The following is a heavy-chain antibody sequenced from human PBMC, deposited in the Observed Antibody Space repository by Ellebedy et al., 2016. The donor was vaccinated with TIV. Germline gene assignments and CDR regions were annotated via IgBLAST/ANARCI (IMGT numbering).Heavy chain of an antibody. CDR2: IYPGDSDT. Sequence: PGGSLRLSCKGSGYSFTSYWIGWVRQRPGKGLEWMGIIYPGDSDTRYSPSFQGQVTISADKSISTAYLQWSSLKASDTAMYYCARLGGRGRSGYDHWGADYWGQGTLVTVSS. V-gene: IGHV5-51*01. CDR3: ARLGGRGRSGYDHWGADY. CDR1: GYSFTSYW. D-gene: IGHD5-12*01. J-gene: IGHJ4*02.